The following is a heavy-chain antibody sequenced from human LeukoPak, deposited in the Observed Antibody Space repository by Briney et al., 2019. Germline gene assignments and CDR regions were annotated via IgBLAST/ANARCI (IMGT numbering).Heavy chain of an antibody. CDR2: TSSSSSYI. CDR1: GFTFSSYS. CDR3: ARGGTGALNADDAFDI. V-gene: IGHV3-21*01. D-gene: IGHD2-8*02. J-gene: IGHJ3*02. Sequence: AGSLRLSCAASGFTFSSYSMNWVRQAPGKGLEWVSSTSSSSSYIYYTDSAKGRFTISRDNAKNSLYLQMNSLRAEDTVVYYCARGGTGALNADDAFDIWGQGTMVTVS.